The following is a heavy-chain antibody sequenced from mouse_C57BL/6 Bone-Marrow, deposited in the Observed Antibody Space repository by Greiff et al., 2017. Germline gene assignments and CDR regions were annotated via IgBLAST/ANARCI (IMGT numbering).Heavy chain of an antibody. CDR1: GYTFTSYW. J-gene: IGHJ3*01. V-gene: IGHV1-7*01. Sequence: QVQLKESGAELAKPGASVKLSCKASGYTFTSYWMHWVQQRPGQGLEWIGYINPSSGYTKYNQKFKDKATLTADKSSSTAYMQLSSLTYEDSAVYYCASGYYPPWFAYWGQGTLVTVSA. CDR3: ASGYYPPWFAY. D-gene: IGHD2-3*01. CDR2: INPSSGYT.